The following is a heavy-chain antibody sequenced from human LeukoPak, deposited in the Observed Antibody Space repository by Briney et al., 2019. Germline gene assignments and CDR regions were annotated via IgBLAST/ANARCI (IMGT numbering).Heavy chain of an antibody. D-gene: IGHD3-10*01. CDR1: GFTFSRYA. CDR2: ISGSGGISGSGGKA. CDR3: AKDRVGVWFEDAFDI. V-gene: IGHV3-23*01. Sequence: PGGSLRLSCAASGFTFSRYAMNWVRQAPGKGLEWVSGISGSGGISGSGGKAYYADSVKGRFTISRDNSKNTLYLQMNSLRAEDTAVYYCAKDRVGVWFEDAFDIWGQGTMVTVSS. J-gene: IGHJ3*02.